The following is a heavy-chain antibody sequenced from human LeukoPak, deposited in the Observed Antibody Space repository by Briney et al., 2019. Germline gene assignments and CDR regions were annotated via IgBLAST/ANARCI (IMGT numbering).Heavy chain of an antibody. CDR1: GFTVSSNY. Sequence: GGSLRLSCAASGFTVSSNYMSWVRQAPGKGLEWVSVIYGGGSTYYADSVKGRFTISRDNSKNPLYLQMNSLRAEDTAVYYCARDSSGYQSYWGQGTLVAVSS. D-gene: IGHD3-22*01. CDR2: IYGGGST. J-gene: IGHJ4*02. V-gene: IGHV3-66*02. CDR3: ARDSSGYQSY.